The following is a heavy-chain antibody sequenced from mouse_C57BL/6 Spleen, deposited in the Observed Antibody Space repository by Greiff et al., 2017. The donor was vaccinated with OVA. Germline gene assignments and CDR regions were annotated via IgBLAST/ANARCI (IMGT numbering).Heavy chain of an antibody. CDR1: GYAFSSSW. J-gene: IGHJ4*01. V-gene: IGHV1-82*01. CDR2: IYPGDGDT. CDR3: ARWVLHSMDY. Sequence: VQLQQSGPELVKPGASVKISCKASGYAFSSSWMNWVKQRPGKGLEWIGRIYPGDGDTNYNGKFKGKATLTADKSYSTTYMQLSSLTSEDSAVYFCARWVLHSMDYWGTGTSVTVSS.